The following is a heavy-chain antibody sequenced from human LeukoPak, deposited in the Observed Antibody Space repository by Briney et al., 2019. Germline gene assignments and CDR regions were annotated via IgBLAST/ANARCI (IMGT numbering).Heavy chain of an antibody. V-gene: IGHV3-21*01. CDR1: GFTFSSYS. CDR3: ARDWGGGSGYAFDI. J-gene: IGHJ3*02. Sequence: GGSLRLSCAASGFTFSSYSMNWVRQAPGKGLEWVSSISSSSSYIYYADSVKGRFTISRDNAKNSLYLQMNSLRAEDTAVYYCARDWGGGSGYAFDIWGQGTMVTVSS. CDR2: ISSSSSYI. D-gene: IGHD3-22*01.